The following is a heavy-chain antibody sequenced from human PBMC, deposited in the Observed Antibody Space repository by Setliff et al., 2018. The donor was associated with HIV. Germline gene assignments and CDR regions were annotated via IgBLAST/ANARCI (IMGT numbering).Heavy chain of an antibody. CDR1: GGSISSYY. Sequence: SETLSLTCTVSGGSISSYYWSWIRQPPGKGLEWIGYIYYSGSTNYNPSLKSRVTISVDTSKNQFSLKLGSVTAADPAVYYCARGAPYYDILTGYYSYYYYYMDVGGKGTTVAVSS. CDR3: ARGAPYYDILTGYYSYYYYYMDV. D-gene: IGHD3-9*01. CDR2: IYYSGST. V-gene: IGHV4-59*01. J-gene: IGHJ6*03.